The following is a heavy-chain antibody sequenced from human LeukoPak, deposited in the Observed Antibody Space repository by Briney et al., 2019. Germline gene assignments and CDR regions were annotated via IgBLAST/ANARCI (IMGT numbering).Heavy chain of an antibody. D-gene: IGHD6-13*01. Sequence: SATLSLTCTVSGYSISSCYYWGSIRQPPGKGLEWIGSIYHSGSTYYNPSPKSRVTISVDTSKNQFSLKLSSVTAADTAVYYCARGKGLTAAGSVWGQGTLVTVSS. CDR3: ARGKGLTAAGSV. V-gene: IGHV4-38-2*02. J-gene: IGHJ4*02. CDR1: GYSISSCYY. CDR2: IYHSGST.